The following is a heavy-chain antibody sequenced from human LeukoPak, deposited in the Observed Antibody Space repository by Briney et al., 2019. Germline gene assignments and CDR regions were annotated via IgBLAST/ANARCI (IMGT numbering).Heavy chain of an antibody. V-gene: IGHV3-7*01. Sequence: GGSLRLSCAASGFSIENDWMSWVRQAPGKGLEWVANIKQDGSEKYYVDSVKGRFTISRDNAKNSLYLQMNSLRAEDTAVYYCARLRGEYYYDSSGYWFDYWGQGTLVTVSS. D-gene: IGHD3-22*01. J-gene: IGHJ4*02. CDR2: IKQDGSEK. CDR1: GFSIENDW. CDR3: ARLRGEYYYDSSGYWFDY.